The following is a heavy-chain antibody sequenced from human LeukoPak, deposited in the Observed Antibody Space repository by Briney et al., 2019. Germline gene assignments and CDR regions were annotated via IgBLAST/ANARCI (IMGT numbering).Heavy chain of an antibody. D-gene: IGHD3-22*01. CDR3: AKASDSSGYDDY. Sequence: GGSLRLSCAASGFAFNIYAMTWVRQAPGKGLEWVSAISGSGGSTYYADSVKGRFTISRDNSKNTLYLQMNSLRAEDTAVYYCAKASDSSGYDDYWGQGTLVTVSS. J-gene: IGHJ4*02. V-gene: IGHV3-23*01. CDR2: ISGSGGST. CDR1: GFAFNIYA.